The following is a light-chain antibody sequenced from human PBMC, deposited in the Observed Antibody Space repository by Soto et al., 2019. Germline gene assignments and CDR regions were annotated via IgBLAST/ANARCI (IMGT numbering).Light chain of an antibody. J-gene: IGKJ2*01. Sequence: EIVLTQSPGTLSLSPGERATLSCRASQSVNSNYVAWYQQKPDQVPRLLIYGASIRAAVVPDRLSGSGSGTDFTLTISRLEPEVYAVYYYQQYGTSPNTFGQGTKLEIK. CDR2: GAS. CDR1: QSVNSNY. V-gene: IGKV3-20*01. CDR3: QQYGTSPNT.